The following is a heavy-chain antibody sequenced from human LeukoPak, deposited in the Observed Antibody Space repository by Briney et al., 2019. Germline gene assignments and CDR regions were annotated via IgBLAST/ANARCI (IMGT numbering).Heavy chain of an antibody. CDR1: GVAFYTFG. D-gene: IGHD3-3*01. J-gene: IGHJ4*02. CDR3: ARDGITIFGVVLPPGY. V-gene: IGHV3-30*02. Sequence: PGGSLRLSCTSSGVAFYTFGAHWVRQAPGKGLDWLAFIGADGGTQYYANAVKGRFSISRDNSKNTLYLQMNSLRAEDTALYYCARDGITIFGVVLPPGYWGQGTLVTVSS. CDR2: IGADGGTQ.